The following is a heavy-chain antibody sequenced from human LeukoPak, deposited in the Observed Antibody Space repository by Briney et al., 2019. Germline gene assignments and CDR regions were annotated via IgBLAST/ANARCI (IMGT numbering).Heavy chain of an antibody. CDR2: TYYRSKWYN. D-gene: IGHD2-2*01. CDR3: AGDDISDIVVVPAARGPGMDV. J-gene: IGHJ6*02. CDR1: GDSVSSNSAA. Sequence: SQTLSLTCAISGDSVSSNSAAWNWIRQSPSRGLEWLGRTYYRSKWYNDYAVSVKSRITINPDTSKNQFSLQLNSVTPEDTAVYYCAGDDISDIVVVPAARGPGMDVWGQGTTVTVSS. V-gene: IGHV6-1*01.